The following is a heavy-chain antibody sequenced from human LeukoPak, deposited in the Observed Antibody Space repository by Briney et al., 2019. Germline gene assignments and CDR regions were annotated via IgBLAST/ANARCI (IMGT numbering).Heavy chain of an antibody. CDR2: ISGSGGST. D-gene: IGHD6-19*01. J-gene: IGHJ1*01. CDR3: AKDPRDPDSSGWYPNDAEYFQH. Sequence: PGGSLRLSCAASGFSFSSYSMNWVRQAPGKGLEWVSAISGSGGSTYYADSVKGRFTISRDNSKNTLYLQMNSLRAEDTAVYYCAKDPRDPDSSGWYPNDAEYFQHWGQGTLVTVSS. CDR1: GFSFSSYS. V-gene: IGHV3-23*01.